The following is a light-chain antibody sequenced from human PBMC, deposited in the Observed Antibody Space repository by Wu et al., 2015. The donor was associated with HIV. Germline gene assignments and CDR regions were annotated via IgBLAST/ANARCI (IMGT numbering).Light chain of an antibody. V-gene: IGKV3-20*01. J-gene: IGKJ1*01. CDR2: GVS. CDR3: QQYDDSPPWT. CDR1: QSISANY. Sequence: EIVLTQSPGTLSLSPGERATLSCTASQSISANYLAWYQQKPGQAPRLLIFGVSNRATGTPARFSGSGSGTDFALTVSRLEPEDFAVYYCQQYDDSPPWTFGQGTRVE.